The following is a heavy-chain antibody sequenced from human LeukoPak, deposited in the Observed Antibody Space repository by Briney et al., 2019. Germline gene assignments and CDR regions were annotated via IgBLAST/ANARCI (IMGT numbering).Heavy chain of an antibody. CDR1: GGTFSSYA. D-gene: IGHD6-19*01. Sequence: SVKVSCKASGGTFSSYAISWVRQAPGQGLEWMGRIIPILGIANYAQKFQGRVTMTRDTSTSTVYMELSSLRSEDTAVYYCARGGYSSGWYDYWGQGTLVTVSS. J-gene: IGHJ4*02. V-gene: IGHV1-69*04. CDR2: IIPILGIA. CDR3: ARGGYSSGWYDY.